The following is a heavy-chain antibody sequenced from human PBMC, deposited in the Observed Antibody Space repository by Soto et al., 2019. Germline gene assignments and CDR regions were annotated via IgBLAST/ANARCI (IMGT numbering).Heavy chain of an antibody. V-gene: IGHV1-18*01. J-gene: IGHJ6*02. CDR1: GFTFSNYG. CDR3: ARDIESVTARHFFYYYAMDV. Sequence: ASVKVSCKASGFTFSNYGLNWVRQAPGQGLEWMGWVSANNGHTNYAQNLQGRVSMTTDTSTSTAYMELRGLRFDDTAVYYCARDIESVTARHFFYYYAMDVWGQGTTVTVSS. D-gene: IGHD2-8*01. CDR2: VSANNGHT.